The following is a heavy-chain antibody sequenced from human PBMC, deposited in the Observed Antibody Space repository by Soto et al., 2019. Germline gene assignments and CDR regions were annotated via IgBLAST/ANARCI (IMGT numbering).Heavy chain of an antibody. D-gene: IGHD2-8*02. J-gene: IGHJ6*02. CDR3: ARALGVYASLYYYYGMDV. CDR2: IWYVGSNK. CDR1: GFTFSSYG. V-gene: IGHV3-33*01. Sequence: GGSLRLSCAASGFTFSSYGMHWVRQAPGKGLEWVAVIWYVGSNKYYADSVKGGFHISGDNSKNTLYLQMNSLRAEDTAVYYCARALGVYASLYYYYGMDVWGQGTTVTVSS.